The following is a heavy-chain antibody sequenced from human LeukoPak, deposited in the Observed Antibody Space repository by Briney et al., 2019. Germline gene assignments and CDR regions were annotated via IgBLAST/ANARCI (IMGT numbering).Heavy chain of an antibody. J-gene: IGHJ5*02. D-gene: IGHD6-13*01. CDR3: ARDGRGHWDTSRWYLGNWFDP. V-gene: IGHV1-18*01. CDR2: IGTYDANT. CDR1: GYTFTSYG. Sequence: ASVKVSCKASGYTFTSYGINWVRQAPGQGLEWMRWIGTYDANTEYAQKLQGRVTMTTDTSTSTAYMEVRSLRSDDTAVYYCARDGRGHWDTSRWYLGNWFDPWGQGTLVTVSS.